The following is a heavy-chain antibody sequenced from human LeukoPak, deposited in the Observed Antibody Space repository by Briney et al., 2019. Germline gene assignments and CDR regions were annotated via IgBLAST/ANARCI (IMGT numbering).Heavy chain of an antibody. CDR3: ARDGAIPPWGNPIAAAGTPYY. CDR1: GFTFSSYA. V-gene: IGHV3-23*01. CDR2: ISGSGGST. Sequence: PGGSLRLSCAASGFTFSSYAMSWVRQAPGKGLEWVSAISGSGGSTYYADSVKGRFTISRDNSKNTLYLQMNSLRSDDTAVYYCARDGAIPPWGNPIAAAGTPYYWGQGTLATVSS. D-gene: IGHD6-13*01. J-gene: IGHJ4*02.